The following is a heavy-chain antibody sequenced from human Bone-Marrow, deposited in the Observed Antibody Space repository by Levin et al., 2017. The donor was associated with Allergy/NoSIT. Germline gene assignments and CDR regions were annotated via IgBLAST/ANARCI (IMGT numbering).Heavy chain of an antibody. Sequence: NPSETLSLTCTVSGGSITNRDFYWAWIRQPPGKGLEWIGTIYFSGSTYNSPSLKRPVTISVDTSKNQFSLEMTSVTAADTAVYYCARGWIMTFGAVMVRNWFDPWGPGILVTVSS. D-gene: IGHD3-16*01. CDR3: ARGWIMTFGAVMVRNWFDP. V-gene: IGHV4-39*07. CDR1: GGSITNRDFY. J-gene: IGHJ5*02. CDR2: IYFSGST.